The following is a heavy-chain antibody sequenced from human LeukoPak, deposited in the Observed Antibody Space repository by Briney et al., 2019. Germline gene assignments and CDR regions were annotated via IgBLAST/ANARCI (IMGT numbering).Heavy chain of an antibody. D-gene: IGHD1-26*01. CDR3: ARDRARATEGPELDY. J-gene: IGHJ4*02. Sequence: GGSLRLSCAASGFTFIYYSMTWVRQAPGKGLEWISYISSSGRTIDYADSVKGRFTISRDNAKNSVYLQMNSLSAEETAVYYCARDRARATEGPELDYWGQGTLVTVSS. V-gene: IGHV3-48*04. CDR1: GFTFIYYS. CDR2: ISSSGRTI.